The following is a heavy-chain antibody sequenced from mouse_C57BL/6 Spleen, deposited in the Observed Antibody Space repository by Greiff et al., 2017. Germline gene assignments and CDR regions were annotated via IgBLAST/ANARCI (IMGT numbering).Heavy chain of an antibody. V-gene: IGHV1-69*01. J-gene: IGHJ4*01. CDR1: GYTFTSYW. CDR2: IDPSDSYT. Sequence: QVQLQQPGAELVMPGASVKLSCKASGYTFTSYWMHWVKQRPGQGLEWIGEIDPSDSYTNYNQKFKGKSTLTVDKSSSTAYMQLSSLTSEDSAVXYCARRLRRYAMDYWGQGTSVTVSS. D-gene: IGHD2-4*01. CDR3: ARRLRRYAMDY.